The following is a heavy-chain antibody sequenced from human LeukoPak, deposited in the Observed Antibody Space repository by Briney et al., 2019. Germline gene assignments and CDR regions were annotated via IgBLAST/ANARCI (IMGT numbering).Heavy chain of an antibody. Sequence: PGGSLRLSCAASGFTFDDYAMHWVRQTPGKGLEWVSGISWNSGSIGYADSVKGRFTISRDNSKNTLYLQMNSLRAEDTAVYYCAKDRRVLRYFDWLLDHWGQGTLVTVSS. J-gene: IGHJ4*02. V-gene: IGHV3-9*01. CDR1: GFTFDDYA. CDR3: AKDRRVLRYFDWLLDH. D-gene: IGHD3-9*01. CDR2: ISWNSGSI.